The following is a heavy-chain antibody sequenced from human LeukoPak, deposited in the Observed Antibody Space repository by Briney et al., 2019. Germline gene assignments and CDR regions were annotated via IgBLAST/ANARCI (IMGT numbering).Heavy chain of an antibody. D-gene: IGHD6-13*01. CDR3: AKDGIAAAVEPNWFDP. CDR1: GFTFSSYA. V-gene: IGHV3-23*01. J-gene: IGHJ5*02. CDR2: ISGSGGST. Sequence: GGSLRLSCAASGFTFSSYAMSWVRQAPGKGLEWVSAISGSGGSTYYADSVKGRFTISRDNSKNTLYLQMNSLRAEDTAVYYCAKDGIAAAVEPNWFDPWGQGTLVTVSS.